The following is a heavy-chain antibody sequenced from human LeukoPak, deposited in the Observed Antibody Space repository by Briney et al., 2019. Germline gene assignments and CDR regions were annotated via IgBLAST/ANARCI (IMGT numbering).Heavy chain of an antibody. CDR1: GGSISSSSYY. J-gene: IGHJ4*02. V-gene: IGHV4-39*07. D-gene: IGHD1-26*01. CDR2: IYYSGST. CDR3: ARFNSGSYQHYFDY. Sequence: SETLSLTCTVSGGSISSSSYYWGWIRQPPGKGLEYIGSIYYSGSTYYNPSLKSRVTISIDTSKNQFSLKLSSVTAADTAVYYCARFNSGSYQHYFDYWGQGTLVTVSS.